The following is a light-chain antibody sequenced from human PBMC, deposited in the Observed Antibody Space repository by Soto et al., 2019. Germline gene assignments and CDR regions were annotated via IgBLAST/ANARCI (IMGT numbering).Light chain of an antibody. Sequence: DIQMTQSPSSLSASVGDRVTITCRASQSITNSLNWYQHKPGKAPTLVVYAASSLQSGVPSRFSGSGSGTXXXLTISSLQPEDFATYFCQQGHSMPFTFGPGTKVDIK. CDR2: AAS. CDR1: QSITNS. V-gene: IGKV1-39*01. CDR3: QQGHSMPFT. J-gene: IGKJ3*01.